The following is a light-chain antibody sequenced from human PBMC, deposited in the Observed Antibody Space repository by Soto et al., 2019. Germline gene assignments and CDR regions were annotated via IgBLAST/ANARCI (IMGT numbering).Light chain of an antibody. Sequence: EIVMTQSPATLSVSPGERATLSCRASQSISNNLAWYQQKPGQAPRLLIYGASTRATGIPARFSGSGSGTEFTLTTSSLEPEDFAVYYCQQRSNWTLTFGGGTKVDIX. CDR2: GAS. CDR1: QSISNN. V-gene: IGKV3-15*01. CDR3: QQRSNWTLT. J-gene: IGKJ4*01.